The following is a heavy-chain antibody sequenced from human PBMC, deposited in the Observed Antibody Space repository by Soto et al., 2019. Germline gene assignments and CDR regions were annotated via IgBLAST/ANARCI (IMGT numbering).Heavy chain of an antibody. V-gene: IGHV4-30-2*01. J-gene: IGHJ4*02. CDR2: IYHSGST. Sequence: SETLSLTCAVSGGSISSGGYSWSWIRQPPGKGLEWIGYIYHSGSTYYDPSLKSRVTISVDTSKNQFSLKLSSVTAADTAVYYCARGNGSGSFNNWGQGTLVTVSS. CDR1: GGSISSGGYS. D-gene: IGHD3-10*01. CDR3: ARGNGSGSFNN.